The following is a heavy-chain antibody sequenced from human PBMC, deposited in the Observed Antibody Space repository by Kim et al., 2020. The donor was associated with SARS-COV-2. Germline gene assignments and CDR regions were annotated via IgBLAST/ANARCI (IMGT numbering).Heavy chain of an antibody. CDR1: GFTFDDYA. J-gene: IGHJ6*02. D-gene: IGHD3-9*01. Sequence: GGSLRLSCAASGFTFDDYAMHWVRQAPGKGLEWVSLISGDGGSTYYADSVKGRFTISRDNSKNSLYLQMNSLRTEDTALYYCAKDFLAPDYDILTGYYKAHYYYGIDVWGQGTTVTVSS. CDR3: AKDFLAPDYDILTGYYKAHYYYGIDV. CDR2: ISGDGGST. V-gene: IGHV3-43*02.